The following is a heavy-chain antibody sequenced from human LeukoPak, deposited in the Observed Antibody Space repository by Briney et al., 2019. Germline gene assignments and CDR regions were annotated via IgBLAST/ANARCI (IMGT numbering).Heavy chain of an antibody. V-gene: IGHV4-4*07. CDR3: ARHWYGSGFTRTDYMDV. Sequence: PSETLSLTCTVSGGSISSYYWSWIRQPAGKGLEWIGRIYTSGSTNYNPSLKSRVTMSVDTSKNQFSLKLSSVTAADTAVYYCARHWYGSGFTRTDYMDVWGKGTTVTISS. CDR1: GGSISSYY. J-gene: IGHJ6*03. CDR2: IYTSGST. D-gene: IGHD6-19*01.